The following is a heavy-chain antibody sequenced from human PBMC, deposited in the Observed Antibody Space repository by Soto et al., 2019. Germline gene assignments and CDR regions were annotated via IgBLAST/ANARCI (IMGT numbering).Heavy chain of an antibody. Sequence: GGSLRLSCAASGFTFSSYAMSWVRRAPGKGLEWVSGISGNGGTTHYADSAKGRFSISRDTSRNTLYLQLNSLRAEDTAIYYCAKSVLLSFGDLFDCWGQGTLVTVSS. D-gene: IGHD3-10*01. CDR2: ISGNGGTT. V-gene: IGHV3-23*01. CDR3: AKSVLLSFGDLFDC. CDR1: GFTFSSYA. J-gene: IGHJ4*02.